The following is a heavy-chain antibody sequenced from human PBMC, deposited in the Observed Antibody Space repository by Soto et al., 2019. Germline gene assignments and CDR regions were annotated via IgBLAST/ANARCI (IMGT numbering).Heavy chain of an antibody. Sequence: GSLRLSCAASGFTFSSYWMSWVRQAPGKGLEWVANIKQDGSEEYYVDSVKGRFTISRDNAKNSLYLQMNSLRAEDTAVYYCHLSDLFGMDVWGQGTTVTVSS. J-gene: IGHJ6*02. CDR3: HLSDLFGMDV. CDR1: GFTFSSYW. CDR2: IKQDGSEE. V-gene: IGHV3-7*03.